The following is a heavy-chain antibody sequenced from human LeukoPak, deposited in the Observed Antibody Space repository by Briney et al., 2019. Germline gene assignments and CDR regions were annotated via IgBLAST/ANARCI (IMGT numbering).Heavy chain of an antibody. CDR3: ARKGPIAATGPDY. CDR1: GGSISRYY. V-gene: IGHV4-59*01. Sequence: PSETLSLTCTVSGGSISRYYWSWIRQPPGKGLEWLGYIYNSRDTNYNPSLKSRVTFSADTSKNQFSLKLSSVTAADTAVYYCARKGPIAATGPDYWGQGTLVTVSS. J-gene: IGHJ4*02. CDR2: IYNSRDT. D-gene: IGHD6-13*01.